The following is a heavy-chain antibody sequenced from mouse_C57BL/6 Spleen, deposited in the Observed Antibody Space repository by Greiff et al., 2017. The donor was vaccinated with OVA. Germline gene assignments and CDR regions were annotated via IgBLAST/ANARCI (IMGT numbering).Heavy chain of an antibody. J-gene: IGHJ2*01. V-gene: IGHV1-69*01. Sequence: VKLQQPGAELVMPGASVKLSCKASGYTFTSYWMHWVKQRPGQGLEWIGEIDPSDSYTNYNQQFKGKSTLTVDKSSSTAYMQLSSLTSEDSAVYYCARGGTARGLDYWGKGTTLTVSS. D-gene: IGHD3-1*01. CDR1: GYTFTSYW. CDR3: ARGGTARGLDY. CDR2: IDPSDSYT.